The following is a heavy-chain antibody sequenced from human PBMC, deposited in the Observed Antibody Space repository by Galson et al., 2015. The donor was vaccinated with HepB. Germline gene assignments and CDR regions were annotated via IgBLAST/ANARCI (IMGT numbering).Heavy chain of an antibody. CDR3: ARGPASVVYDYVWGCSRQPLYYLDS. CDR2: INHSGST. J-gene: IGHJ4*02. D-gene: IGHD3-16*02. V-gene: IGHV4-34*01. CDR1: GGSFSDYY. Sequence: SETLSLTCAVYGGSFSDYYWTWIRQPPGKGLEWIGDINHSGSTNYNPSLKSRVTLSVDTSKNQFSLKLNSVTAADTAVYSCARGPASVVYDYVWGCSRQPLYYLDSWGQGTLVTVSS.